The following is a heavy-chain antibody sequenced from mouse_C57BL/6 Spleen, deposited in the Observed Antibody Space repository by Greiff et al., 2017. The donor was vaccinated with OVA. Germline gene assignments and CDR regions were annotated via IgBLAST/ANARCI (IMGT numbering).Heavy chain of an antibody. CDR2: INPGSGGT. Sequence: VQLQQPGAELVKPGASVKVSCKASGYTFTSYWMHWVKQRPGQGLEWIGVINPGSGGTNYNEKFKGKATLTADKSSSTAYMQLSSLTSEDSAVYFCARGNPWYFDVWGTGTTVTVSS. D-gene: IGHD2-1*01. CDR3: ARGNPWYFDV. V-gene: IGHV1-54*01. CDR1: GYTFTSYW. J-gene: IGHJ1*03.